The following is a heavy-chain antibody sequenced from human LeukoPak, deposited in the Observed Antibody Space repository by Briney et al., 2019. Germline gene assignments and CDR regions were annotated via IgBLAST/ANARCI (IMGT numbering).Heavy chain of an antibody. CDR1: GGSFSGYY. CDR2: INHSGST. Sequence: SETLSLTCAVYGGSFSGYYWSWIRQPPGKGLEWIGEINHSGSTNYNPSLRSRVTISVDTSKNQFSLKLSSVTAADTAVYYCARLGYYFDYWGQGTLVTVSS. J-gene: IGHJ4*02. CDR3: ARLGYYFDY. V-gene: IGHV4-34*01.